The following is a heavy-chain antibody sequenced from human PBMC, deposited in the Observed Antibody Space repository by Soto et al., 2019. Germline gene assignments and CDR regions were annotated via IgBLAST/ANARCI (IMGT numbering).Heavy chain of an antibody. CDR3: AKDQGSSWYEIDY. CDR1: GFTFSNYA. J-gene: IGHJ4*02. V-gene: IGHV3-23*01. CDR2: ISGSGGST. Sequence: EVQLLESGGGLVQPGGSLRLSCAASGFTFSNYAVSWVRQAPGKGLEWVSTISGSGGSTYYADSVKGRFTISRDNSKNTLYLQMNSLRAXXTAXXXCAKDQGSSWYEIDYWGQGTLVTVSS. D-gene: IGHD6-13*01.